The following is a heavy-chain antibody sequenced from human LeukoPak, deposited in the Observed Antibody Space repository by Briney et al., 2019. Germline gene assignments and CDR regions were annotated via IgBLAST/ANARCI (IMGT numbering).Heavy chain of an antibody. CDR2: ISTYNGNT. CDR3: ARSYYDFWSGYSDYYYYYYMDV. J-gene: IGHJ6*03. CDR1: GYTFTTYG. Sequence: ASVKVSCKASGYTFTTYGINGVRQATGQGHEWMGWISTYNGNTNYAQKLQGRVTMTTDTSTCTAYMELRSLRSDDTAVYYCARSYYDFWSGYSDYYYYYYMDVWGKGTTVTVSS. D-gene: IGHD3-3*01. V-gene: IGHV1-18*01.